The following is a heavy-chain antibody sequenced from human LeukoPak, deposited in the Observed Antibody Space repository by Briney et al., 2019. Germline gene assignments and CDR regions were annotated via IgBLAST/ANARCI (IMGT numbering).Heavy chain of an antibody. CDR1: GFTFSDYY. J-gene: IGHJ4*02. CDR3: AKEIWPTVTTPGWTYFDY. D-gene: IGHD4-17*01. Sequence: GGSLRLSCAASGFTFSDYYMSWIRQAPGKGLEWVSYISSSTSTIYYADSVKGRFTISRDNSKNTLYLQMNSLRAEDTAVYYCAKEIWPTVTTPGWTYFDYWGQGALVTVSS. V-gene: IGHV3-11*04. CDR2: ISSSTSTI.